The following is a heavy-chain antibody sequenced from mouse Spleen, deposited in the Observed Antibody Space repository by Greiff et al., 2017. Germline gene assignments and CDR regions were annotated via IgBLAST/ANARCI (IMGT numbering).Heavy chain of an antibody. V-gene: IGHV5-16*01. D-gene: IGHD2-4*01. CDR2: INYDGSST. Sequence: EVKLMESEGGLVQPGSSMKLSCTASGFTFSDYYMAWVRQVPEKGLEWVANINYDGSSTYYLDSLKSRFIISRDNAKNILYLQMSSLKSEDTATYYCARDRNDYGFDYWGQGTTLTVSS. CDR1: GFTFSDYY. J-gene: IGHJ2*01. CDR3: ARDRNDYGFDY.